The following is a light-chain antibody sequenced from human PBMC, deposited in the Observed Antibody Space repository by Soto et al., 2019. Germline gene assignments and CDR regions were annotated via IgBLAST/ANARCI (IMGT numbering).Light chain of an antibody. CDR1: SSDVGGYNY. CDR3: CSYAGSYPYV. V-gene: IGLV2-8*01. J-gene: IGLJ1*01. CDR2: EVS. Sequence: QSALTQPPSASGSPGQSVTISCAGTSSDVGGYNYVSWYQQYPGKVPKLMIYEVSERPSGVPDRFSGSKSGNTASLTISGLQAEDEADYYCCSYAGSYPYVFGTGTKLTVL.